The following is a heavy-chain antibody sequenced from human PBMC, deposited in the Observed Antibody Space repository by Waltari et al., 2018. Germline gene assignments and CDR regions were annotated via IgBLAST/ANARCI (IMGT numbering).Heavy chain of an antibody. V-gene: IGHV3-48*01. CDR2: ISSSSSTR. CDR3: ASPGPTYYYGMDV. CDR1: GFTFSSYS. J-gene: IGHJ6*02. Sequence: EVQLVESGGGLVQPGGSLRLSYAASGFTFSSYSMNWVRQAPGTGLEWVSYISSSSSTRYYADSVKGRFTISRDNAKNSLYLQMNRLRAEDTAVYDCASPGPTYYYGMDVWGQGTTVTVSS.